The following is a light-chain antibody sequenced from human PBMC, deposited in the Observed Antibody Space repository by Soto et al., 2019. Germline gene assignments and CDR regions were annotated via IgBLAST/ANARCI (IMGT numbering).Light chain of an antibody. CDR3: QQLQSYPPT. CDR2: AAS. V-gene: IGKV1-9*01. J-gene: IGKJ4*01. CDR1: QAISSF. Sequence: DIQLTQSPSFLSASVGDRVTIPCRASQAISSFLAWYQQKPGKAPKLLIYAASTLQSGVPSRFSGSGSGTEFTLTINGLQPEEFATYYCQQLQSYPPTFGGGTKVEIK.